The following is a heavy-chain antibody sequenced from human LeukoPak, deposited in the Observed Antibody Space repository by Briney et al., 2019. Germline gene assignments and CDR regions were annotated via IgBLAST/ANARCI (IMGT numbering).Heavy chain of an antibody. CDR2: IYHSGST. D-gene: IGHD3-22*01. Sequence: KTSETLSLTCTVAGGSIDNYYWGWIRQPPGKGLEWIGSIYHSGSTYYNPSLKSRVTISVDTSKNQFSLKLSSVTAADTAVYYCARVDDSSGYYLYYYYGMDVWGQGTTVTVSS. CDR3: ARVDDSSGYYLYYYYGMDV. J-gene: IGHJ6*02. CDR1: GGSIDNYY. V-gene: IGHV4-38-2*02.